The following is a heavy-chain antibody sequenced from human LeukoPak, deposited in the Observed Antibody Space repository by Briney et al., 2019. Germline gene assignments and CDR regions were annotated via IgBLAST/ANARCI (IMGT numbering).Heavy chain of an antibody. J-gene: IGHJ4*02. V-gene: IGHV3-23*01. Sequence: GGSLRLSCAAPGFTFSSYAMSWVRQAPGKGLEWVSAISGSGGSTYYADSVKGRFTISRDNSKNTLYLQMNSLRAEDTAVYYCAARRYDSSGYYYVGWGQGTLVTVSS. CDR3: AARRYDSSGYYYVG. CDR1: GFTFSSYA. CDR2: ISGSGGST. D-gene: IGHD3-22*01.